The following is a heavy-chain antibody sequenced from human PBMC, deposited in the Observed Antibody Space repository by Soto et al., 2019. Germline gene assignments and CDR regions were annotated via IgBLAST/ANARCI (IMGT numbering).Heavy chain of an antibody. J-gene: IGHJ3*01. D-gene: IGHD3-10*01. CDR1: GFTFTNAW. CDR2: IKSKTDGGTT. Sequence: EVQLVESGGGLVKPGGSLRLSCAASGFTFTNAWMSWVRQAQGKGLEWVGRIKSKTDGGTTDYAAPVKGRFTISRDDSKTSMYLQMNSLKTEDTAVYYCTTGRYGSFPFHWGQGTMVTVSS. V-gene: IGHV3-15*01. CDR3: TTGRYGSFPFH.